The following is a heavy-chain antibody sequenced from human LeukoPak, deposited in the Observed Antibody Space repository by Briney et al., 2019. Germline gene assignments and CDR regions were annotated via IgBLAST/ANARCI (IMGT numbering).Heavy chain of an antibody. CDR2: ISSSDTTT. CDR1: GFTFGDYY. Sequence: GGSLRLSCAASGFTFGDYYMSWVRQAPGRGLEWVSYISSSDTTTYYADSVKGRFTISRDNAKSSLYLQMNSLRVEDTAVYYCTKGVAAADYWGQGTLVTVSS. D-gene: IGHD6-13*01. CDR3: TKGVAAADY. J-gene: IGHJ4*02. V-gene: IGHV3-11*04.